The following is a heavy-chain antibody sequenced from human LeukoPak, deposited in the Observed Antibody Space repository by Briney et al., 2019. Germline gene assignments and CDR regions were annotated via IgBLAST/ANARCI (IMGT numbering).Heavy chain of an antibody. CDR2: IYTSGST. CDR1: GGSISSYY. V-gene: IGHV4-4*07. Sequence: SETLSLTCTVSGGSISSYYWSWIRQPAGKGLEWIGRIYTSGSTNYNPPLKSRVTMSVDTSKNQFSLKLSSVTAADTAIYYCAKGAGGFSYYNWFDPWGQGTLVTVSS. CDR3: AKGAGGFSYYNWFDP. J-gene: IGHJ5*02. D-gene: IGHD5-18*01.